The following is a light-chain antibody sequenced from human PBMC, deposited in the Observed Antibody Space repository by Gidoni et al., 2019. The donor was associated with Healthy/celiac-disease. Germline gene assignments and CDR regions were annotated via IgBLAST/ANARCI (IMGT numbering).Light chain of an antibody. CDR3: QQYNSDSYT. CDR2: KAS. CDR1: QSISSW. Sequence: DIQMTQSPSTLSASVGDRLTITCRASQSISSWLAWYQQKPGKAPKLLIYKASSLESGVPSRFSGSGSGTEFTLTISSLQPDDFATYYCQQYNSDSYTFGQGTKLEIK. J-gene: IGKJ2*01. V-gene: IGKV1-5*03.